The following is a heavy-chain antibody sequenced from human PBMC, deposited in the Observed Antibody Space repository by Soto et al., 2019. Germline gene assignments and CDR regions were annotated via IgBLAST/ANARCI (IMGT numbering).Heavy chain of an antibody. D-gene: IGHD2-15*01. V-gene: IGHV4-31*03. CDR1: GGSISSGGYY. J-gene: IGHJ3*02. CDR2: IYYSGST. Sequence: PSETLSLTCTVSGGSISSGGYYWSWTRQHPGKGLEWIGYIYYSGSTYYNPSLKSRVTISVDTSKNQFSLKLSSVTAADTAVYYCARDCSGGSCYSGDAFDIWGQGTMVTVSS. CDR3: ARDCSGGSCYSGDAFDI.